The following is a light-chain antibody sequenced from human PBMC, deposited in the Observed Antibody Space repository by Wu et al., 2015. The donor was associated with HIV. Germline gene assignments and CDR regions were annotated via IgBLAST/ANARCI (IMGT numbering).Light chain of an antibody. J-gene: IGKJ4*01. Sequence: EIVMTQSPATLPVSPGERATLSCRASQSVSSNLAWYQQKPGQAPRLLIYGASTRATGIPARFSGSGSGTEFTLTINSLQSEDFAVYYCQQYNNWPPPLTFGGGTKVEIK. CDR2: GAS. CDR3: QQYNNWPPPLT. CDR1: QSVSSN. V-gene: IGKV3-15*01.